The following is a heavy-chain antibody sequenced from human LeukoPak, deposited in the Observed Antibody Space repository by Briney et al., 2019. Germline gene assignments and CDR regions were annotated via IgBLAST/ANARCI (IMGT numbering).Heavy chain of an antibody. CDR2: IKQDGSEK. CDR1: GFTFSSYW. Sequence: GGSLRLSCAASGFTFSSYWMSWVRQAPGKGLEWVANIKQDGSEKYYVDSVKGRFTISRDNAKNSLYLQMNSLRAEDTAVYYCARDRHHYDSSGYYSLPNNWFDPWGQGTVVAVSS. V-gene: IGHV3-7*01. J-gene: IGHJ5*02. D-gene: IGHD3-22*01. CDR3: ARDRHHYDSSGYYSLPNNWFDP.